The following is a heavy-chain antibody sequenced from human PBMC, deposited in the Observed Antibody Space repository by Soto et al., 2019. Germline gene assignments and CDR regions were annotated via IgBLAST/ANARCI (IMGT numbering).Heavy chain of an antibody. CDR3: ARENYDFWSGYPDY. CDR1: GGSISSSNW. CDR2: IYHSGST. V-gene: IGHV4-4*02. D-gene: IGHD3-3*01. J-gene: IGHJ4*02. Sequence: SETLSLTCAGSGGSISSSNWWSWVRQPPGKGLEWIGEIYHSGSTNYNPSLKSRVTISVDKSKNQFSLKLSSVTAADTAVYYCARENYDFWSGYPDYWGQGTLVTVSS.